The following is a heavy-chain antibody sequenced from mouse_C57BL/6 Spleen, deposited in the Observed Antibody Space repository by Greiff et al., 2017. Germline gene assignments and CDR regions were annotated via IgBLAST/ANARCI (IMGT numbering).Heavy chain of an antibody. CDR1: GYTFTGYW. V-gene: IGHV1-9*01. CDR3: ARFRLPTSPSLYWYFDV. J-gene: IGHJ1*03. CDR2: ILPGSGST. D-gene: IGHD6-2*01. Sequence: QVQLQQSGAELMKPGASVKLSCKATGYTFTGYWIEWVKQRPGHGLEWIGEILPGSGSTNYNEKFKGKATFTADTSSNTAYMQLSSLTTEDAAIYYCARFRLPTSPSLYWYFDVWGTGTTVTVSS.